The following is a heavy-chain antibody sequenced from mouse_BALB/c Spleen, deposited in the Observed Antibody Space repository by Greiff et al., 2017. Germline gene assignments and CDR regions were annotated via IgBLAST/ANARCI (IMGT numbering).Heavy chain of an antibody. V-gene: IGHV5-17*02. D-gene: IGHD2-2*01. Sequence: EVKLVESGGGLVQPGGSLKLSCAASGFTFSSYTMSWVRQTPENRLEWVAYISSGSSTIYYADTVKGRFTISRDNPKNTLFLQMTSLRSEDTAMYYCARSGGYDGRAYYAMDYWGQGTSVTVSS. J-gene: IGHJ4*01. CDR1: GFTFSSYT. CDR3: ARSGGYDGRAYYAMDY. CDR2: ISSGSSTI.